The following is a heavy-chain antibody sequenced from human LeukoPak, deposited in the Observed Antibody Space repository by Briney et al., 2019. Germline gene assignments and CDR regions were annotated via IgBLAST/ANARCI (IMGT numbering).Heavy chain of an antibody. Sequence: GGSLRLSCAASGFTFSTYWMSWVRQAPGKGLEWVAQIKSDGSDKYYVDSVKGRFAISRDNAKNSLYLQMNSLRAEDTAVYYCARDMYYAMDLWGQGTTVTVSS. CDR1: GFTFSTYW. CDR3: ARDMYYAMDL. V-gene: IGHV3-7*01. CDR2: IKSDGSDK. J-gene: IGHJ6*02.